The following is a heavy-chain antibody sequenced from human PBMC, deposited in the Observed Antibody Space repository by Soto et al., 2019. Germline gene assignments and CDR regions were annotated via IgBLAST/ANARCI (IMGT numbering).Heavy chain of an antibody. CDR1: GFTFSSHS. V-gene: IGHV3-21*01. Sequence: GGSLRLSCAVSGFTFSSHSMNWVRQAPGKGLEWVSSITSSSSYINYADSVKGRFTISRDNAKTSLYLQMNSLRAEDTAVYYCAREPGVSSGWYVDYWGQGTLVTVSS. J-gene: IGHJ4*02. D-gene: IGHD6-19*01. CDR2: ITSSSSYI. CDR3: AREPGVSSGWYVDY.